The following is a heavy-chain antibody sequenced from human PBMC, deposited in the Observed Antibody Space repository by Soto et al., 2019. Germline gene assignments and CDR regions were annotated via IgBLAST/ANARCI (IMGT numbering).Heavy chain of an antibody. J-gene: IGHJ6*02. V-gene: IGHV4-39*01. CDR3: RRSSRYSTDV. CDR1: GGSISSSSY. D-gene: IGHD6-13*01. CDR2: IYSIGST. Sequence: QLQLQESGPGLVKPSETLSLTSTVSGGSISSSSYWGWIRQPPGKGLEWIGSIYSIGSTYYNPSLKSRVTISVDTSKNQFSLKLSSVTAADTPVYYCRRSSRYSTDVWGQGTTVTVSS.